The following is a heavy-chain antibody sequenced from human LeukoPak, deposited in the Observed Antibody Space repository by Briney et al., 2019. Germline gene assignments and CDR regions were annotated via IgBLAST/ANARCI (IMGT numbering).Heavy chain of an antibody. CDR2: IYPGDSDT. CDR1: GYSFTSYW. Sequence: GESLKISCKGSGYSFTSYWIGWARQMPGKGLEWMGIIYPGDSDTRYSPSFQGQVTISADKSISTAYLQWSSLKASDTAMYYCARHGRGGYSYGYQFVRDYYYYMDVWGKGTTVTVSS. D-gene: IGHD5-18*01. J-gene: IGHJ6*03. V-gene: IGHV5-51*01. CDR3: ARHGRGGYSYGYQFVRDYYYYMDV.